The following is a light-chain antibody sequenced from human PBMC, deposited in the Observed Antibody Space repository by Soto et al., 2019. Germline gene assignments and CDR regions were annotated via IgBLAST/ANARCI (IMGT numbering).Light chain of an antibody. Sequence: DIQMTQSPSTLSASVGDRVTITCRASQSLSGTVAWYQQKLGKAPKLLIYDASSLERGVPSRFSGSGSGTEFTLTISSLQPDDFATYYCQQYDTYSRTFGQGTKVEIK. CDR2: DAS. J-gene: IGKJ1*01. CDR1: QSLSGT. V-gene: IGKV1-5*01. CDR3: QQYDTYSRT.